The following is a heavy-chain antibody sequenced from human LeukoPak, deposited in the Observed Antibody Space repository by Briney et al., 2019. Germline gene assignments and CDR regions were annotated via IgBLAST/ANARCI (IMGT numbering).Heavy chain of an antibody. CDR1: GYIFTTYD. CDR3: ARGFSSGWYSYYYYYMDV. D-gene: IGHD6-19*01. Sequence: ASVKVSCKASGYIFTTYDINWVRQATGQGLEWMGWVTPNSGNTGYAQKFQGRLTFTRATSISAAYMELSGLTSEDTAVYYCARGFSSGWYSYYYYYMDVWGKGTTVTISS. CDR2: VTPNSGNT. V-gene: IGHV1-8*03. J-gene: IGHJ6*03.